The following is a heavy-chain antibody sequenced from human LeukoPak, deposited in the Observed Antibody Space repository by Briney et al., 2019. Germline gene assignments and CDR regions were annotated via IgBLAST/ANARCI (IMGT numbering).Heavy chain of an antibody. V-gene: IGHV1-46*01. CDR3: ARVPQGSSWPYYFDY. CDR2: INPSGGST. J-gene: IGHJ4*02. CDR1: GYTFIRYY. Sequence: ASVKVSCKTSGYTFIRYYMHWVRQAPGQGLEWMGLINPSGGSTTYAQKFQGRVTMTRDTSTNTFFMELSSLRSEDTAVYYCARVPQGSSWPYYFDYWGQGTLVTVSS. D-gene: IGHD6-13*01.